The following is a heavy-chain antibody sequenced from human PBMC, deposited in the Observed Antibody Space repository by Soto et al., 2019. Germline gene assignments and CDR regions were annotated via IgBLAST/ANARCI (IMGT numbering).Heavy chain of an antibody. V-gene: IGHV4-34*01. CDR3: EQVALSAYCSRNRCPGASSSV. CDR2: ISHSGST. J-gene: IGHJ3*01. CDR1: GGSFSGFY. Sequence: SETLSLTCAVYGGSFSGFYWSWIRQSPGKGLEWIGEISHSGSTKYNPSLKSRVTISADTSKSQFSLNLSSVTAADTAVYYCEQVALSAYCSRNRCPGASSSVWGPGTMVTVSS. D-gene: IGHD2-2*01.